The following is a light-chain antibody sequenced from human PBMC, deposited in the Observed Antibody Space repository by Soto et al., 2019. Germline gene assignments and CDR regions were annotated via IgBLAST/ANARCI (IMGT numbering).Light chain of an antibody. V-gene: IGLV2-14*01. J-gene: IGLJ1*01. CDR2: EVS. Sequence: QSALTQPASVSGSPGQSITMSCTGTSSDIGDYNYVSWYQQYPGKAPKLMIYEVSHRPSGVSNRFSGSKSGNTASLTISGLQAEDEADYYCSSFTTSSPDVFGTGTKVTVL. CDR1: SSDIGDYNY. CDR3: SSFTTSSPDV.